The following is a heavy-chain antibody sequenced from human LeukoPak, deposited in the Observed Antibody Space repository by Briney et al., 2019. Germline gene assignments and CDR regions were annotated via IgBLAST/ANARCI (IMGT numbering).Heavy chain of an antibody. CDR3: ARVAVAGTGYYYYMDV. D-gene: IGHD6-19*01. Sequence: GGSLRLSCAASGFTFDDYGMSWVRQAPGKGLEWVSGINWNGGSTGYADSVKGRFTISRDNTKNSLYLQMNSLRAEDTALYYCARVAVAGTGYYYYMDVWGKGTTVTVSS. V-gene: IGHV3-20*04. CDR2: INWNGGST. J-gene: IGHJ6*03. CDR1: GFTFDDYG.